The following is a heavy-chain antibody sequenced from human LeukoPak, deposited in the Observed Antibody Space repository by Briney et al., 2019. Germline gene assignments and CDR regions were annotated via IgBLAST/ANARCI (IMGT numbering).Heavy chain of an antibody. V-gene: IGHV3-23*01. CDR2: ISGSGGST. CDR1: GFTFSSYA. Sequence: GGSLRLSCAASGFTFSSYAMSWVRQAPGKGLEWVSTISGSGGSTYYADSVKGRFTTSRDNSKNTLYLQMNSLRAEDTAVYYCAKGSRGNDWSIDYWGQGTLVTVSS. CDR3: AKGSRGNDWSIDY. D-gene: IGHD4-23*01. J-gene: IGHJ4*02.